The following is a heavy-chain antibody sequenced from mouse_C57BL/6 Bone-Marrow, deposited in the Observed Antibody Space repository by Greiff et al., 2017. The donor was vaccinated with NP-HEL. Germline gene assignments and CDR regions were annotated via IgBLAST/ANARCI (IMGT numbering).Heavy chain of an antibody. CDR3: ARPRDWNYYAMDY. J-gene: IGHJ4*01. CDR1: GFSLTSYG. D-gene: IGHD4-1*01. CDR2: IWSGGST. Sequence: VQRVESGPGLVQPSQSLSITCTVSGFSLTSYGVHWVRQSPGKGLEWLGVIWSGGSTDYNADFISRLSISKDNSKSQVFFKMNSLQADDTAIYYCARPRDWNYYAMDYWGQGTSVTVSS. V-gene: IGHV2-2*01.